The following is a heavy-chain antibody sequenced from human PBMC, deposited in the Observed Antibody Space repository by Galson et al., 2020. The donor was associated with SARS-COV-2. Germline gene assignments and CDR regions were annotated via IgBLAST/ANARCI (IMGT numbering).Heavy chain of an antibody. V-gene: IGHV4-61*01. CDR3: ASIIAAAGTDVDY. Sequence: SETLSLTCTVSGGSVSSGSYYWSWIRQPPGKELEWIGYNYYSASTNYNPSIKSRVTISVDTSKNQFSLTLSSVTAADTAVYYCASIIAAAGTDVDYWGLGTLGSGSS. CDR1: GGSVSSGSYY. J-gene: IGHJ4*02. D-gene: IGHD6-13*01. CDR2: NYYSAST.